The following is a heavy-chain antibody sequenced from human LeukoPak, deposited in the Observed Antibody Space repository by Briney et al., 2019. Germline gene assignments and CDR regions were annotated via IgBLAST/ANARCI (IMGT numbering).Heavy chain of an antibody. CDR3: ARVRSPLTVDY. D-gene: IGHD1-26*01. V-gene: IGHV4-59*01. J-gene: IGHJ4*02. Sequence: SETLSLTCTVSGDSIGGYYWTWIRQPPGKGREWIGYIYYSGSTNYSPSLKSRVTISVDTSKNQFSLKLSSVTAADTAVYYCARVRSPLTVDYWGQGTLVSVSS. CDR1: GDSIGGYY. CDR2: IYYSGST.